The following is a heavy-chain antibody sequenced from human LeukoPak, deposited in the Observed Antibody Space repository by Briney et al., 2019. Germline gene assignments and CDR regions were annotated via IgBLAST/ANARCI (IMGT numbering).Heavy chain of an antibody. Sequence: GGSLRLSCAASGFTFSSYAMSWVRQAPGKGLEWVSAISGSGGSTYYADSVKGRFTISRDNSKNTLYLQMNSLRAEDTAVYYCAKGPYSSSWGGYYFDYWGQGTLVTVSS. CDR1: GFTFSSYA. CDR2: ISGSGGST. CDR3: AKGPYSSSWGGYYFDY. D-gene: IGHD6-13*01. J-gene: IGHJ4*02. V-gene: IGHV3-23*01.